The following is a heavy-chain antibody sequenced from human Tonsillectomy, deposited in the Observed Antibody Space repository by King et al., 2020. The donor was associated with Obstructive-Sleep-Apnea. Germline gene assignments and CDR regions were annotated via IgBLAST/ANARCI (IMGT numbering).Heavy chain of an antibody. CDR2: IKRDGSNE. V-gene: IGHV3-30*02. Sequence: QLVQSGGGVVQPGGSLRLSCAASGFTFGGYGMHWVRQAPGKGLEWVAFIKRDGSNENYADSLKGRFTISRDNSKSTLFLQMSSLRAEDTAVYYCAKDYSSWYSHSAMDVWGQGTTVTVSS. D-gene: IGHD6-13*01. J-gene: IGHJ6*02. CDR1: GFTFGGYG. CDR3: AKDYSSWYSHSAMDV.